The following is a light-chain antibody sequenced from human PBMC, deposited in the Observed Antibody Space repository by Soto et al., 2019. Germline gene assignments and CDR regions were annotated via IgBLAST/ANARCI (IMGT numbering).Light chain of an antibody. CDR3: ETWDRNTRV. CDR2: LEGSGGY. CDR1: SGHSSYT. V-gene: IGLV4-60*03. Sequence: QSVLTQSSSASASLGSSVKLTCTLSSGHSSYTIAWNQQQPGKAPRYLMKLEGSGGYSKGSGVPDRFSGSSSGADRHLTISNLQSEDEADYYCETWDRNTRVFGGGTKLTVL. J-gene: IGLJ3*02.